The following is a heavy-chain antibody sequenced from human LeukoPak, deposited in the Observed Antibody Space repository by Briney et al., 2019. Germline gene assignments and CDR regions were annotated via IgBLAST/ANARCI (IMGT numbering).Heavy chain of an antibody. D-gene: IGHD3-22*01. V-gene: IGHV3-23*01. J-gene: IGHJ1*01. CDR2: ISGSGGST. Sequence: GGSLRLSCAASGFTFSSYAMSWVRQAPGKGLEWVSAISGSGGSTFYADSVKGRFIISRDNSKNTLYLQMNSLRAEDTAVYYCPKGGDSSGYLVYFQHWGQGTLVTVSS. CDR3: PKGGDSSGYLVYFQH. CDR1: GFTFSSYA.